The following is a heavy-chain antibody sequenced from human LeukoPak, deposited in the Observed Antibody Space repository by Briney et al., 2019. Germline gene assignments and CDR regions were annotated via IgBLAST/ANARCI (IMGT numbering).Heavy chain of an antibody. V-gene: IGHV3-64*04. Sequence: GGSLRLSCSASGFPFSSYAMHWVRQAPGKGLEYVSAISDSGGSTYYADSVKGRFTISRDNSKNTLHLQMNSLRAEDTAVYYCAKCLDAFDIWGQGTMVTVSS. CDR1: GFPFSSYA. CDR3: AKCLDAFDI. J-gene: IGHJ3*02. CDR2: ISDSGGST.